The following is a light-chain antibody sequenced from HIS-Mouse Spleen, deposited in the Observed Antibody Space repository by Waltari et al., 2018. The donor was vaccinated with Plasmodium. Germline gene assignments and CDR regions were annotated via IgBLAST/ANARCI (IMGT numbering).Light chain of an antibody. CDR1: KLGDKY. Sequence: SYELTQPPSVSVSPGQTASITCSGDKLGDKYACWYQQTPGQSPVLVLYQDSKRPSGIPERVSGYNSGNTATLTISGTQTMDEADYYCQAWDSSTAYVFGTGTKVTVL. CDR2: QDS. V-gene: IGLV3-1*01. CDR3: QAWDSSTAYV. J-gene: IGLJ1*01.